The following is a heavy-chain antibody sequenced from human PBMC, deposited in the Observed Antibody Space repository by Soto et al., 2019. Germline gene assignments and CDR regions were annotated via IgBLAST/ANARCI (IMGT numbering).Heavy chain of an antibody. CDR1: SGSISSDRW. J-gene: IGHJ4*02. CDR2: IYRSGDT. CDR3: ASSWNGDDFDY. V-gene: IGHV4-4*02. Sequence: NPSETLSLTCAVSSGSISSDRWWSWVRQPPGQGLEWIAEIYRSGDTKYNLSLKTRVTISVDKSKNQFSLRLSSVTAADTAIYYCASSWNGDDFDYWGPGVLVTVSS. D-gene: IGHD1-1*01.